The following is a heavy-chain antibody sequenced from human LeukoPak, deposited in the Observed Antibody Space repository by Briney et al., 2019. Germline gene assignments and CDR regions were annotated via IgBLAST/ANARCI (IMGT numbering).Heavy chain of an antibody. D-gene: IGHD1-26*01. Sequence: SETLSLTCTVSGSSISSGYYWNWIRQPPGKGLEWIGYIYSTGSTSYNPSLKSRVSISLDTSKNQFSLKLNSVTAADTAVYYCARENSGSYREFDYWGQGTLVTVSS. J-gene: IGHJ4*02. V-gene: IGHV4-4*09. CDR3: ARENSGSYREFDY. CDR2: IYSTGST. CDR1: GSSISSGYY.